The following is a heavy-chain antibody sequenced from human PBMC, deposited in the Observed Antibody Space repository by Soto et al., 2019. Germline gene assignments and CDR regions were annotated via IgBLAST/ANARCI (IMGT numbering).Heavy chain of an antibody. CDR2: MNPNSGNT. J-gene: IGHJ6*02. CDR1: GYTFTSYD. CDR3: ARSGYSSGWYGDYYYGMDV. D-gene: IGHD6-19*01. Sequence: GASVKVSCKASGYTFTSYDINWVRQATGQGLEWMGWMNPNSGNTGYAQKFQGRVTMTRNTSISTAYMELSSLRSEDTAVYYCARSGYSSGWYGDYYYGMDVWGQGTTVTVSS. V-gene: IGHV1-8*01.